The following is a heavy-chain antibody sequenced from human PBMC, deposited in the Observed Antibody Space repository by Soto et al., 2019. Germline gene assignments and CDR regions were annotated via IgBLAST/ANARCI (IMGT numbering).Heavy chain of an antibody. D-gene: IGHD3-3*01. Sequence: EVQLLESGGGLVQPGGSLRLSCAASGFTFSSYAMSWVRQAPGKGLEWVSVVSGSAGSTYYADSVKGRFTISRDNSKNTLYLQMNSQRAEDTAVYYCAKDASSGITSFDSWGRGTVVTVSS. J-gene: IGHJ2*01. CDR3: AKDASSGITSFDS. CDR1: GFTFSSYA. CDR2: VSGSAGST. V-gene: IGHV3-23*01.